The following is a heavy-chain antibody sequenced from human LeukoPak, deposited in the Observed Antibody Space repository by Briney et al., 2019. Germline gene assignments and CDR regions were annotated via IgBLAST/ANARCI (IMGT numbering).Heavy chain of an antibody. CDR1: GFTFSSYW. Sequence: PGGSLRLSCAASGFTFSSYWMHWVRQAPGKGLVWVSRINTDGSSTSYADSVKGRFTISRDNAKNTLYLQMNSLRAEDTAVYYCARGTHSTYYDFWSGYSPPDYWGQGTLVTVSS. J-gene: IGHJ4*02. V-gene: IGHV3-74*01. CDR2: INTDGSST. D-gene: IGHD3-3*01. CDR3: ARGTHSTYYDFWSGYSPPDY.